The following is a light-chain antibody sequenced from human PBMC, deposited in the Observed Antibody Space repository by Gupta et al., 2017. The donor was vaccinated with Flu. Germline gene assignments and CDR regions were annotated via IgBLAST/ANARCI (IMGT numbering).Light chain of an antibody. CDR2: VGN. CDR3: CSYAGSSV. CDR1: SSDAGSYNL. J-gene: IGLJ1*01. Sequence: QSALTQPASVSGSPGQSITISCTGTSSDAGSYNLVSWYQQHPGKAPKLMIYVGNKRPSGISNRFSGSKSGNTASLTISGLQAEDEADYYCCSYAGSSVFGTGTKVTVL. V-gene: IGLV2-23*01.